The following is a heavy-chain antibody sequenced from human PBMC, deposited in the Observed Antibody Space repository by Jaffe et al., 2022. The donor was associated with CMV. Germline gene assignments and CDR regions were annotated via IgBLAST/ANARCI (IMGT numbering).Heavy chain of an antibody. Sequence: EVQLVESGGGLVKPGGSLRLSCAASGFTFSSYSMNWVRQAPGKGLEWVSSISSSSSYIYYADSVKGRFTISRDNAKNSLYLQMNSLRAEDTAVYYCARGHDSSGYYPLRFDYWGQGTLVTVSS. J-gene: IGHJ4*02. D-gene: IGHD3-22*01. CDR3: ARGHDSSGYYPLRFDY. CDR2: ISSSSSYI. CDR1: GFTFSSYS. V-gene: IGHV3-21*01.